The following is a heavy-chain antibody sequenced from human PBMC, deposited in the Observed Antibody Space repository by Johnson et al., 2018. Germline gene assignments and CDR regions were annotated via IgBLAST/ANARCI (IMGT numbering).Heavy chain of an antibody. D-gene: IGHD6-13*01. Sequence: EVQLVESGGGVVRPGGSLRLSCTASGFTFDDYAMHWVRQAPGKGLEWVSGISWNSGSIGYADSVKGRFTISRDNAKNSLYLQMNSLRAEDTALYYCAKEGPLAAAGTVEYFQHWGQGTLVTVSS. J-gene: IGHJ1*01. CDR3: AKEGPLAAAGTVEYFQH. CDR2: ISWNSGSI. CDR1: GFTFDDYA. V-gene: IGHV3-9*01.